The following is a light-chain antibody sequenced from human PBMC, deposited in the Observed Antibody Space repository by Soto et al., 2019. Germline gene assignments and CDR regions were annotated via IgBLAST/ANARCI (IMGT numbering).Light chain of an antibody. J-gene: IGKJ2*02. Sequence: DIVMTQSPGTLSVSPGERATLYCRASQSVNSNLAWYQQKPGQAPRLLINGASTRATGIPARFGGSGSGTEFTLTINSLQSEDFAFYYCQQYHNWPRTFGEGTKLEI. CDR3: QQYHNWPRT. CDR2: GAS. CDR1: QSVNSN. V-gene: IGKV3-15*01.